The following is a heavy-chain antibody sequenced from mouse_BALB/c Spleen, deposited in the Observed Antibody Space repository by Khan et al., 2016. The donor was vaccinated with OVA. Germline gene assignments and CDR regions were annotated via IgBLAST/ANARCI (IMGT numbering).Heavy chain of an antibody. CDR3: AGSAFYGRSSDLDY. V-gene: IGHV1-4*01. CDR2: IDPSTGYT. Sequence: QVQLKQSGAELARPGASVKMSCKASGYTFASYTMHWVKQRPGQALEWIGYIDPSTGYTNYNQKFKDKATLPADKSSTHAYIQLNSLQSKDSAVHYCAGSAFYGRSSDLDYWGPGTTLTVSS. J-gene: IGHJ2*01. CDR1: GYTFASYT. D-gene: IGHD1-1*01.